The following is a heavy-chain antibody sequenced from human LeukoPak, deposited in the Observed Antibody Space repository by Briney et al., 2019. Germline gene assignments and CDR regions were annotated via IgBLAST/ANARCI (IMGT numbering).Heavy chain of an antibody. CDR1: GFSVTNYY. Sequence: GGSLRLSCAASGFSVTNYYMSWVRRAPGKGLEWVSVIYSGGDTFHADSVKGRFILSRDISKNTLYLQMNSRRVDDTAVYYCTRDPDGWGQGTLVTVSS. CDR3: TRDPDG. CDR2: IYSGGDT. J-gene: IGHJ4*02. V-gene: IGHV3-66*01.